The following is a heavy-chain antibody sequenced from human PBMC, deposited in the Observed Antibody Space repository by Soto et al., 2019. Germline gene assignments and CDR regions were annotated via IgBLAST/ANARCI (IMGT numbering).Heavy chain of an antibody. Sequence: SETLSLTCTVSGGSISSSSYYWGWIRQPPGKGLEWIGSIYYSGSTYYNPSLKSRVTISVDTSKNQFSLKLSSVTAADTAVYYCARHRVGILWFGGGDAFDIWGQGTMVT. CDR3: ARHRVGILWFGGGDAFDI. CDR2: IYYSGST. J-gene: IGHJ3*02. D-gene: IGHD3-10*01. CDR1: GGSISSSSYY. V-gene: IGHV4-39*01.